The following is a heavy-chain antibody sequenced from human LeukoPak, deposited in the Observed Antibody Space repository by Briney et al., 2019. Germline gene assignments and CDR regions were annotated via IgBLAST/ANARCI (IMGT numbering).Heavy chain of an antibody. Sequence: ASVKVSCKASGYTFTCYYMHWVRQAPGQGLEWMGWINPNSGGTNYAQKFQGRVTMTRDTSIGTAYMELSRLRSDDTAVYYCARDLTILFDYWGQGTLVTVSS. V-gene: IGHV1-2*02. CDR1: GYTFTCYY. J-gene: IGHJ4*02. CDR3: ARDLTILFDY. D-gene: IGHD3-3*01. CDR2: INPNSGGT.